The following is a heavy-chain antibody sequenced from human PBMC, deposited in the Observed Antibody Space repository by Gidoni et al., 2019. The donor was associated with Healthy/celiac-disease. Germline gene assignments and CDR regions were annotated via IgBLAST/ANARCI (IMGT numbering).Heavy chain of an antibody. J-gene: IGHJ6*02. CDR1: GGSFSGYY. V-gene: IGHV4-34*01. D-gene: IGHD2-8*01. CDR2: INHSGST. CDR3: ASLMVYRYYGMDV. Sequence: QVQLQQWGAGLLKPSETLSLTCAVYGGSFSGYYWSWIRQPPGKGLEWIGEINHSGSTNYNPSLKSRVTISVDTSKNQFSLKLSSVTAADTAVYYCASLMVYRYYGMDVWGQGTTVTVSS.